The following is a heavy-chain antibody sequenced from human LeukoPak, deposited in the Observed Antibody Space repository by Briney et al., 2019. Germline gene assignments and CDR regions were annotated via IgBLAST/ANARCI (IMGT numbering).Heavy chain of an antibody. CDR1: GASFSNYY. J-gene: IGHJ5*02. Sequence: ASVKVSCKASGASFSNYYIHWVRQAPGQRLEWVGLIYPGGGWTNYAQKFQGRVTMTTDTSTSTVYMELSSLRSEDTAVYYCARDMPHNCFDPWGQGTLVTVSP. CDR3: ARDMPHNCFDP. CDR2: IYPGGGWT. V-gene: IGHV1-46*01. D-gene: IGHD2-2*01.